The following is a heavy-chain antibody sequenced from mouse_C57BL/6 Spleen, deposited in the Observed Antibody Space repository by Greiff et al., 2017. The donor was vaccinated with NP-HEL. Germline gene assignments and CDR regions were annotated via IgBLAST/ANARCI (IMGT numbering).Heavy chain of an antibody. CDR3: ARRGVYYGSSYYFDY. CDR1: GYTFTSYG. J-gene: IGHJ2*01. Sequence: VMLVESGAELARPGASVKLSCKASGYTFTSYGISWVKQRTGQGLEWIGEIYPRSGNTYYNEKFKGKATLTADKSSSTAYMELRSLTSEDSAVYFCARRGVYYGSSYYFDYWGQGTTLTVSS. CDR2: IYPRSGNT. V-gene: IGHV1-81*01. D-gene: IGHD1-1*01.